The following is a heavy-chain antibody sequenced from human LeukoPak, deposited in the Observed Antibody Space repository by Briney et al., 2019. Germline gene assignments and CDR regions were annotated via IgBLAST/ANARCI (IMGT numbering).Heavy chain of an antibody. CDR1: GYTFTDYY. CDR2: VDPEDGET. CDR3: ATASGYSYGHPWDFDY. Sequence: ASVKVSCKVSGYTFTDYYMHWVQQAPGKGLEWMGLVDPEDGETIYAEKSQGRVTITADTSTDTAYMELSSLRSEDTAVYYCATASGYSYGHPWDFDYWGQGTLVTVSS. D-gene: IGHD5-18*01. V-gene: IGHV1-69-2*01. J-gene: IGHJ4*02.